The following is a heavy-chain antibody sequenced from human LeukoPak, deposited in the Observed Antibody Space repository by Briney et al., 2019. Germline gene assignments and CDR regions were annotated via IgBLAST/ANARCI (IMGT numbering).Heavy chain of an antibody. CDR3: ARSSSRGDGYNP. D-gene: IGHD5-24*01. CDR1: GGSISSSSYY. Sequence: SETLSLTCTVSGGSISSSSYYWGWIRQPPGKGLEWIGSIYYSGSTYYNPSLKSRVTISVDTSKNQFSLKLSSVTAADTAVYYCARSSSRGDGYNPWGQGTLVTVSS. J-gene: IGHJ5*02. V-gene: IGHV4-39*07. CDR2: IYYSGST.